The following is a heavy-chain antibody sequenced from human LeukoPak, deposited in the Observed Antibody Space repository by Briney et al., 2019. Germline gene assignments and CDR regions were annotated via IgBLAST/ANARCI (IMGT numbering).Heavy chain of an antibody. Sequence: ASVKVSCTASGYTFTGYYMHWVRQAPGQGLEWMGRINPNSGGTNYAQKFQGRVTLTRATSISTAYMELSRLRSDDTAVYYWASLQYSSSPTDYWGQGTLVTVSA. CDR2: INPNSGGT. CDR3: ASLQYSSSPTDY. CDR1: GYTFTGYY. D-gene: IGHD6-6*01. J-gene: IGHJ4*02. V-gene: IGHV1-2*06.